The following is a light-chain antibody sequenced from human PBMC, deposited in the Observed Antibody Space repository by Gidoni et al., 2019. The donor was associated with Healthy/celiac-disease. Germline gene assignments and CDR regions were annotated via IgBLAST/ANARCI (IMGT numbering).Light chain of an antibody. CDR1: QSLLQSNGYNY. V-gene: IGKV2-28*01. CDR3: MQALQTPWT. CDR2: LGS. Sequence: DIVMTQSPLSLPVTPGEPASIACRSSQSLLQSNGYNYLDWYLQKPGQSPQLLIYLGSTRASGVPDRFSGSGSGTDFTLKISRVEAEDVGVYYCMQALQTPWTFXXXTKVEIK. J-gene: IGKJ1*01.